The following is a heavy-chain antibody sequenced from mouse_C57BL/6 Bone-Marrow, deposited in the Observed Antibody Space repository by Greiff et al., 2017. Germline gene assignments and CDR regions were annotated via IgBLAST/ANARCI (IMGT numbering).Heavy chain of an antibody. J-gene: IGHJ1*03. D-gene: IGHD1-1*01. V-gene: IGHV1-69*01. CDR2: IDPSDSYT. CDR3: ARKGALGSSPYWYFDV. CDR1: GYTFTSYW. Sequence: QVQLQQPGAELVMPGASVKLSCKASGYTFTSYWMHWVQQRPGQGLEWIGEIDPSDSYTNSNQKFKGKSTLTVDKSSSTAYMQLSSLTSEDSAVYYCARKGALGSSPYWYFDVWGTGTTVTVSS.